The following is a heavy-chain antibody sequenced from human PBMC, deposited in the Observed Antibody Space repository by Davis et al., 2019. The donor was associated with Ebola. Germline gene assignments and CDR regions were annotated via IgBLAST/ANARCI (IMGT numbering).Heavy chain of an antibody. CDR3: AKDWYDSSGYYDY. CDR1: GFTFDDYA. V-gene: IGHV3-9*01. Sequence: SLKISCAASGFTFDDYAMHWVRQAPGKGLEWVSGISWNSGSIGYADSVKGRFTISRDNAKNSLYLQMNSLSAEDTALYYCAKDWYDSSGYYDYWGQVTLVTVSS. J-gene: IGHJ4*02. CDR2: ISWNSGSI. D-gene: IGHD3-22*01.